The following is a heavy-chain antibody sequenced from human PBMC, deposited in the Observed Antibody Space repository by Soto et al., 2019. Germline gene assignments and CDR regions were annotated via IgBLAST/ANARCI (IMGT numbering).Heavy chain of an antibody. CDR3: AKHLSDYGNYYYYGMDV. J-gene: IGHJ6*02. V-gene: IGHV3-23*01. CDR2: ISGSGGST. Sequence: GGSLRLSCAASGFTFSSYAMSWVRQAPGKGLEWVSAISGSGGSTYYADSVKGRFTISRDNSKNTLYLQMNSLRAEDTAVYYCAKHLSDYGNYYYYGMDVWGQGTTVTVSS. D-gene: IGHD4-17*01. CDR1: GFTFSSYA.